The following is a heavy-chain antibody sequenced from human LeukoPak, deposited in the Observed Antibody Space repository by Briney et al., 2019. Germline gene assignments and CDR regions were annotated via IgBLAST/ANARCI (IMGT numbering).Heavy chain of an antibody. D-gene: IGHD2-15*01. J-gene: IGHJ3*02. CDR3: AREVVALHAFDI. Sequence: ASVKVSCKASGGTFSSYAISWVRQAPGQGLEWMGRIIPILGIANYAQKFQGRVTITADKSTSTAYMELSSLRSEDTAVYYCAREVVALHAFDIWGQGTMVTVSS. CDR2: IIPILGIA. CDR1: GGTFSSYA. V-gene: IGHV1-69*04.